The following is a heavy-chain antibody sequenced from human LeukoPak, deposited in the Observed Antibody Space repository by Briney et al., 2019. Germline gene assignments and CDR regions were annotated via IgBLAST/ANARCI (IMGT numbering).Heavy chain of an antibody. CDR3: ARDGTVTAGPFDP. CDR1: GIPFSNFG. Sequence: GGSLRLSCAAPGIPFSNFGMHWLRQAPGKGLEWVAFIWYDGSNKYYADSVKGRFTISRDNFKNTLYLQMNSLTAEDTAVYYCARDGTVTAGPFDPWGGGTLVTVSS. V-gene: IGHV3-33*01. J-gene: IGHJ5*02. D-gene: IGHD4-17*01. CDR2: IWYDGSNK.